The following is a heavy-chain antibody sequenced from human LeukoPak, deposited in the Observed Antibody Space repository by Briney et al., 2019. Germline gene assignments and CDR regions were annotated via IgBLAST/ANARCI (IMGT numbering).Heavy chain of an antibody. CDR2: FHPEDGET. Sequence: SVKVSCKVSGYTLTELSMHWVRQAPGKGLEWMGGFHPEDGETVYAQKFQGRVTMTEDTSTDTAYMELSSLRSEDTAVYYCATGKIYFSTTSCSDDSWGQGTLVTVSS. D-gene: IGHD2-2*01. J-gene: IGHJ4*02. CDR3: ATGKIYFSTTSCSDDS. V-gene: IGHV1-24*01. CDR1: GYTLTELS.